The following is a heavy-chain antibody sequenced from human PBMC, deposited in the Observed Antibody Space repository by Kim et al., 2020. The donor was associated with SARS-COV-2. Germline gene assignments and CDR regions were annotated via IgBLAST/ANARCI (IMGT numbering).Heavy chain of an antibody. CDR3: ANCMNDDGLMITFGGDY. D-gene: IGHD3-16*01. CDR1: GFTFSSYA. V-gene: IGHV3-23*01. Sequence: GGSLRLSCAASGFTFSSYAMSWVRQAPGKGLEWVSAISGSGGSTYYADSVKGRFTISRDNSKNTLYLQMNSLRAEDTAVYYCANCMNDDGLMITFGGDYWGQGTLVTVSS. J-gene: IGHJ4*02. CDR2: ISGSGGST.